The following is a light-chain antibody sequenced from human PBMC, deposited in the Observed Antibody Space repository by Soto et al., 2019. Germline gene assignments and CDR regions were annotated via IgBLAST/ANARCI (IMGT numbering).Light chain of an antibody. CDR3: QQYNSTPLT. CDR1: QSIGAS. CDR2: KAS. V-gene: IGKV1-5*03. J-gene: IGKJ4*01. Sequence: DIQMTQSPSTLYASVGDRVTITCRASQSIGASLAWFPQKPGKAPNLLIYKASSLESGVPSRFSGSGSGTEFTLSISTQQPDDFATYYCQQYNSTPLTFGGGTKMEIK.